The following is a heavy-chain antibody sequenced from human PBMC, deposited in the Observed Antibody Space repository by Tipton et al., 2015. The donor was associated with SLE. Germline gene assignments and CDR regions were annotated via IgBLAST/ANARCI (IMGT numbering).Heavy chain of an antibody. CDR1: GGSISSSSYY. CDR3: ARQGTGFGSGRDDY. J-gene: IGHJ4*02. V-gene: IGHV4-39*01. D-gene: IGHD1-14*01. CDR2: VYYSGST. Sequence: LRLSCTVSGGSISSSSYYWGWIRQPPGKEPEWIGSVYYSGSTYYTPSLKSRVTTSGDTSKNQFSLSLYSVTVEETAVYHCARQGTGFGSGRDDYWGQGILVTVSS.